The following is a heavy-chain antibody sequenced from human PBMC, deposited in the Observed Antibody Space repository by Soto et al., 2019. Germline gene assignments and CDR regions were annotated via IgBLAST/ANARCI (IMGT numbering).Heavy chain of an antibody. CDR1: GFTFSSYA. V-gene: IGHV3-23*01. CDR2: ISGSGGST. J-gene: IGHJ5*02. Sequence: GGSLRLSCAASGFTFSSYAMSWVRQAPGKGLEWVSAISGSGGSTFYADSVKGRFTISRDTSKNTLFLQMNSLRAEDTAVYYWAKDRWRGYDWFVPWVHGTLVTVSS. D-gene: IGHD5-12*01. CDR3: AKDRWRGYDWFVP.